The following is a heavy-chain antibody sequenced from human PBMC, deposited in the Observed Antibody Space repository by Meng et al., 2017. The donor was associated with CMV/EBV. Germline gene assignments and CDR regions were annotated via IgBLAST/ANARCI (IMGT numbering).Heavy chain of an antibody. D-gene: IGHD6-19*01. J-gene: IGHJ4*02. CDR2: INPNSGGT. V-gene: IGHV1-2*02. CDR1: GYIFTGYY. Sequence: ASVKVSCKASGYIFTGYYMYWVRQAPGQGLEWMGWINPNSGGTNYAQKLQGRVTMTRDTSISTAYMELSRLRSDDTAVYYCARGGIAVAGTYDYWGQGTLVTVSS. CDR3: ARGGIAVAGTYDY.